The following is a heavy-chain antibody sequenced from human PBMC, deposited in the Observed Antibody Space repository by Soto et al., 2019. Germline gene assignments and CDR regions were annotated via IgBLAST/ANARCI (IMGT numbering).Heavy chain of an antibody. CDR1: GGSISSYY. V-gene: IGHV4-59*01. CDR3: ARVQVRSYYYYYGMDV. Sequence: PSETLSLTCTVSGGSISSYYWSCIRQPPGKGLEWIGYIYYSGSTNYNPSLKSRVTISVDTSKNQFSLKLSSVTAADTAVYYCARVQVRSYYYYYGMDVWGQGT. J-gene: IGHJ6*02. D-gene: IGHD3-22*01. CDR2: IYYSGST.